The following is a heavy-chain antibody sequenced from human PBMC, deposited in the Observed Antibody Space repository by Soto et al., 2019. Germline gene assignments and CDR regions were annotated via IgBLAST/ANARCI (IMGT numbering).Heavy chain of an antibody. V-gene: IGHV3-13*01. D-gene: IGHD6-6*01. J-gene: IGHJ6*02. Sequence: GGSLSLSCAASGFTFSSYDMHWVRQATGKGLEWVSAIGTAGDTYYPGSVKGRFTISRENAKNSLYLQMNSLRAGDTAVYYCARGPYSSSSDYGMDVWGQGTTVTVSS. CDR3: ARGPYSSSSDYGMDV. CDR1: GFTFSSYD. CDR2: IGTAGDT.